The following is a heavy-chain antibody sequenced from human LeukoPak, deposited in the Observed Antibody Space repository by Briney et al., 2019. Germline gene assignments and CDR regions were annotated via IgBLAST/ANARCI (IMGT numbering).Heavy chain of an antibody. D-gene: IGHD2-15*01. CDR1: GFTFSNYS. V-gene: IGHV3-21*01. CDR3: AGAPLGFCTGGSCYAKYYFDY. J-gene: IGHJ4*02. CDR2: ISSSGSYV. Sequence: SGGSLRLSCAASGFTFSNYSMNWVRQAPGKGLEWVSSISSSGSYVFYADSVKGRFTISRDNAKNSLYLQMNSLRAEDTAVYYCAGAPLGFCTGGSCYAKYYFDYWGQGTLVTVSS.